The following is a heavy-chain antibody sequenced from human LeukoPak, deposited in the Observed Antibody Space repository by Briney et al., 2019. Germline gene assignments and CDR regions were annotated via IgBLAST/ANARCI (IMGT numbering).Heavy chain of an antibody. D-gene: IGHD4-17*01. CDR2: IYYSGST. CDR1: GGSISSYY. Sequence: SETLSLTCTVSGGSISSYYWSWIRQPPGKGLEWIGYIYYSGSTNYNPSLKSRVTISVVTSKNQFSLKLSSVTAADTAVYYCARVDGDYTGYFQHWGQGTLVTVSS. CDR3: ARVDGDYTGYFQH. V-gene: IGHV4-59*01. J-gene: IGHJ1*01.